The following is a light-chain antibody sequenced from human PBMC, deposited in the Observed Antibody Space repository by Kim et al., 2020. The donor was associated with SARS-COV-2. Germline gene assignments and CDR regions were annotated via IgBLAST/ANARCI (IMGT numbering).Light chain of an antibody. Sequence: GQSITISCTGTRGDVGSNNLVSWYQQHPGKATKLMIYEVSKRPSGVSNRSSGSKSGNTASLSISGLQAEDEADYYCCSSAGSSAVVFGGGTQLTVL. CDR2: EVS. J-gene: IGLJ2*01. V-gene: IGLV2-23*02. CDR1: RGDVGSNNL. CDR3: CSSAGSSAVV.